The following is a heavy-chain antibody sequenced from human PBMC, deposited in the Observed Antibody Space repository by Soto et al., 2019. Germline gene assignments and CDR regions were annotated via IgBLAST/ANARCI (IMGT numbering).Heavy chain of an antibody. CDR1: GYTFTSYY. CDR2: INPSGGST. CDR3: ARAGGGRIAAAGPSFDY. J-gene: IGHJ4*02. Sequence: GASVKVSCKASGYTFTSYYMNWVRQAPGQGLEWMGIINPSGGSTSYAQKFQGRVTMTRDTSTSTVYMELSSLRSEDTAVYYCARAGGGRIAAAGPSFDYWGQGTLVTVSS. D-gene: IGHD6-13*01. V-gene: IGHV1-46*03.